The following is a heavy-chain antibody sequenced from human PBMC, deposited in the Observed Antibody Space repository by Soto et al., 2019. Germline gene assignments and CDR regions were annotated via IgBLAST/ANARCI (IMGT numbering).Heavy chain of an antibody. J-gene: IGHJ6*02. Sequence: GGSLRLSCAASGFTFSNAWMNWVRQAPGKGLEWVGRIKSKTDGGTTDYAAPVKGRFTISRDDSKNTLYLQMNSLKTEDTAVYYCTTGGVVPAAVTVDYYGMDVWGQGTTVTVSS. V-gene: IGHV3-15*07. D-gene: IGHD2-2*01. CDR3: TTGGVVPAAVTVDYYGMDV. CDR1: GFTFSNAW. CDR2: IKSKTDGGTT.